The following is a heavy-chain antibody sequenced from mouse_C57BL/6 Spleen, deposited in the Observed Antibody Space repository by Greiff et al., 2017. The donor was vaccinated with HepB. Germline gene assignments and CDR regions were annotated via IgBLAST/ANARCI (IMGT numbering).Heavy chain of an antibody. V-gene: IGHV5-17*01. D-gene: IGHD1-1*01. J-gene: IGHJ2*01. CDR1: GFTFSDSG. CDR3: ARITTVPYYFDY. CDR2: ISSGSSTI. Sequence: VESGGGLVKPGGSLQLSCAASGFTFSDSGMHWVRQAPEKGLEWVAYISSGSSTIDYADTVTGRFTISRDNAKNTLFLQMTSLRSEDTAMYYCARITTVPYYFDYWGQGTTLTVSS.